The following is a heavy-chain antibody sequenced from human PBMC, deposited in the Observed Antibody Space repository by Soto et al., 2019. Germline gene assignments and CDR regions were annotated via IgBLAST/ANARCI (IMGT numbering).Heavy chain of an antibody. J-gene: IGHJ3*02. V-gene: IGHV4-59*01. Sequence: QVQLQESGPGLVKPSETLSLTCTVSGGSISSYYWSWIRQPPGKGLEWIGYIYYSGSTNYNPSLQSRVTISVDTSKNPFSLKLSSVTAADTAVYYCARELELGDAFDIWGQGTMVTVSS. CDR2: IYYSGST. CDR3: ARELELGDAFDI. CDR1: GGSISSYY. D-gene: IGHD6-13*01.